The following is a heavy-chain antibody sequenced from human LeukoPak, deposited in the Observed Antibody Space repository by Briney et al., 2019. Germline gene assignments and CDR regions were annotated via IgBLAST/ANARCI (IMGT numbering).Heavy chain of an antibody. CDR2: ISSSGSTI. D-gene: IGHD3-10*01. Sequence: QPGGSLILSCAASGFTSSSYEMNWVRQAPGRGLEWVSYISSSGSTIYYADSVKGRFTISRDNAKNSLYLQMNSLRAEDTAVYYCARDRYYGSGIYDYWGQGTLVTVSS. V-gene: IGHV3-48*03. CDR1: GFTSSSYE. J-gene: IGHJ4*02. CDR3: ARDRYYGSGIYDY.